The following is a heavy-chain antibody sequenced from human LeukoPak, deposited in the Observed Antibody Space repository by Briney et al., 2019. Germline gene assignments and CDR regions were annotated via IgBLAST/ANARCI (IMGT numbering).Heavy chain of an antibody. V-gene: IGHV4-30-4*01. CDR1: GGSLSSGDCY. Sequence: PSETLSLTCTVSGGSLSSGDCYWSWIRQPPGKGLEWIGYIYYSGSTYYNPSLKSRVTISVDTSKNQFSLKLSSVTAADTAVYYCARATVVTPGDFDYWGQGTLVTVSS. J-gene: IGHJ4*02. CDR3: ARATVVTPGDFDY. CDR2: IYYSGST. D-gene: IGHD4-23*01.